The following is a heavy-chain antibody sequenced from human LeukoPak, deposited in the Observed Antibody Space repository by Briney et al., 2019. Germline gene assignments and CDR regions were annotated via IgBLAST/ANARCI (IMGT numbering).Heavy chain of an antibody. D-gene: IGHD3-10*01. Sequence: GGSLRLSCAASGFTFSDYYMSWIRQAPGKGLEWVSYISSSGSTIYYADSVKGRFTIFRDNAKNSLYLQMNSLRAEDTAVYYCARDKGYYYGSGSYYNETPYYYYYYGMDVWGQGTTVTVSS. J-gene: IGHJ6*02. CDR3: ARDKGYYYGSGSYYNETPYYYYYYGMDV. CDR2: ISSSGSTI. CDR1: GFTFSDYY. V-gene: IGHV3-11*01.